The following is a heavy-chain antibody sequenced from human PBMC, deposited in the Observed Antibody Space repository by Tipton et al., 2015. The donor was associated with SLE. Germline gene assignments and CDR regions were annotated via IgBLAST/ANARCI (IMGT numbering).Heavy chain of an antibody. CDR1: GGSISSYY. V-gene: IGHV4-59*01. J-gene: IGHJ4*02. CDR2: IYYSGST. CDR3: ARAPQGRFDY. Sequence: TLSLTCTVSGGSISSYYWSWIRQPPGKGLEWIGYIYYSGSTNYNPSLKSRVTISVDTSKNQFSLKLSSVTAADTAVYYCARAPQGRFDYWGQGTLVTVSS.